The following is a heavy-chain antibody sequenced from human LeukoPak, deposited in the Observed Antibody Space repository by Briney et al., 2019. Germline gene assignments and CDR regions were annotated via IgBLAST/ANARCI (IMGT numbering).Heavy chain of an antibody. V-gene: IGHV1-69*02. CDR3: ASAVEEGTPNFDY. CDR2: IIPILGIA. J-gene: IGHJ4*02. CDR1: GGTFSSYT. D-gene: IGHD3-10*01. Sequence: SVKVSCKASGGTFSSYTISWVRQAPGQGLEWMGRIIPILGIAKYAQKVQGRVTITADKSTSTAYMELSSLRSEDTAVYYCASAVEEGTPNFDYWGQGTLVTVSS.